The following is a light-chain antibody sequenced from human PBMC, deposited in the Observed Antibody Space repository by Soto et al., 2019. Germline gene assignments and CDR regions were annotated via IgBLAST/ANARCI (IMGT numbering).Light chain of an antibody. CDR3: QKYNTVPAT. Sequence: DIQMTQSPPSLSASVGVRVTITCRESQGIGNSLAWYQQKPGTVPKLLIYSASTLQSGVPSRFSGSGSGTDFTLTISSLQPEDVAAYYCQKYNTVPATFGQGTRLEIK. CDR2: SAS. V-gene: IGKV1-27*01. J-gene: IGKJ5*01. CDR1: QGIGNS.